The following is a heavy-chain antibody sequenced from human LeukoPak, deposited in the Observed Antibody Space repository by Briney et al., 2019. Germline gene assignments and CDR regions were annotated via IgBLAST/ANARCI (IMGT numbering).Heavy chain of an antibody. D-gene: IGHD3-22*01. CDR1: GGSISSYY. Sequence: SETLSLTCTVSGGSISSYYWSWIRQPPGKGLEWIGYIYYSGSTNYNPSLKSRVTISVDTSKNQFSLKLSSVTAADTAVYYCARHGGGYYDSSGYYFEYFQHWGQGTLVTASS. CDR3: ARHGGGYYDSSGYYFEYFQH. J-gene: IGHJ1*01. CDR2: IYYSGST. V-gene: IGHV4-59*08.